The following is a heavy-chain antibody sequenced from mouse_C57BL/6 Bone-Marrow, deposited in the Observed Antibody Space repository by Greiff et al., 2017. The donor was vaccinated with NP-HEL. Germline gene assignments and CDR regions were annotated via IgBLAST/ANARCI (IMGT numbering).Heavy chain of an antibody. V-gene: IGHV5-6*01. D-gene: IGHD2-3*01. J-gene: IGHJ4*01. CDR1: GFTFSSYG. CDR2: ISSGGSYT. CDR3: ARWLLPYYYAMDY. Sequence: EVKLMESGGDLVKPGGSLKLSCAASGFTFSSYGMSWVRQTPDKRLERVATISSGGSYTYYPDSVKGRFTISRDNAKNTLYLQMSSLKSEDTAMYYCARWLLPYYYAMDYWGQGTSVTVSS.